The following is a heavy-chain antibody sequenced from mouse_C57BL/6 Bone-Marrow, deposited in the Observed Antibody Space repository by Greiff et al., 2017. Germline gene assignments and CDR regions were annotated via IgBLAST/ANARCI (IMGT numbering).Heavy chain of an antibody. D-gene: IGHD2-5*01. Sequence: VQLQQSGPELVKPGASVKISCKASGYTFTDYYINWVKQRPGQGLEWIGWIFHGSGSTYYNEKFKGKATLTVDKSSSTAYMLLSRLTSEDSAFYFCARPAYYSNYADAMDYWGQGTSVTVSS. CDR2: IFHGSGST. CDR1: GYTFTDYY. CDR3: ARPAYYSNYADAMDY. V-gene: IGHV1-75*01. J-gene: IGHJ4*01.